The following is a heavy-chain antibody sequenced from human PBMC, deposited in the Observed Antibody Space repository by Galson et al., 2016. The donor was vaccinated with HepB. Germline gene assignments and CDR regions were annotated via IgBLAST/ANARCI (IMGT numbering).Heavy chain of an antibody. CDR3: ARIYYGSGSYYPGFDY. J-gene: IGHJ4*02. CDR2: IDWHDDK. D-gene: IGHD3-10*01. CDR1: GFSLSTPGMC. Sequence: PALVKPTQTLTLTCIFSGFSLSTPGMCVSWIRQPPGKALEWLALIDWHDDKYYSTSLKTRLTISKDTSKNQVVLTMTNMDPVDTATYYCARIYYGSGSYYPGFDYWGQGTLVTVSS. V-gene: IGHV2-70*01.